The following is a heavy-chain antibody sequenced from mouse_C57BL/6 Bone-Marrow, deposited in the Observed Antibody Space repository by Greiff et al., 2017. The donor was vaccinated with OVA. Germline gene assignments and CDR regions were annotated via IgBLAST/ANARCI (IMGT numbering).Heavy chain of an antibody. V-gene: IGHV1-69*01. J-gene: IGHJ3*01. CDR3: ARGSSGYPFAY. Sequence: QVQLQQPGAELVMPGASVKLSCKASGYTFTSYWMHWVKQRPGQGLEWIGEIDPSDSNTNYNQKFKGKSTLTVDKSSSTAYMQLSSLTSEDSAVYYCARGSSGYPFAYWGQGTLVTVSA. D-gene: IGHD3-2*02. CDR2: IDPSDSNT. CDR1: GYTFTSYW.